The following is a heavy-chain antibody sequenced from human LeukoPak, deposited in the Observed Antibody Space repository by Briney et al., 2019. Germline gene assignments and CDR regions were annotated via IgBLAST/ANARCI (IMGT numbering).Heavy chain of an antibody. CDR2: ISGSGYGS. D-gene: IGHD5-18*01. CDR3: TKEVRGFSYGDN. Sequence: GGSLRLSCAASGFTFSDYVMSWVRQAPGKGLEWVAGISGSGYGSWYVDSVKGRLTISRDNSRNIVFLEIQSLKVEDTAVYYCTKEVRGFSYGDNWGQGTLVTVSS. J-gene: IGHJ4*02. CDR1: GFTFSDYV. V-gene: IGHV3-23*01.